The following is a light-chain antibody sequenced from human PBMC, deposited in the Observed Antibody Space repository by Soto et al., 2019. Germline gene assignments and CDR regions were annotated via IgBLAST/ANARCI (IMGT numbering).Light chain of an antibody. CDR1: QDISNY. Sequence: DIQMTQSPSSLSASVGDRVTITCQASQDISNYLNWYQQKPGKAPKLLIYDASNLETGVSSRFSGSGSGTDFTFTIISLQPEDIATYYCQQYDNPPLFTFGPGTKVDIK. CDR3: QQYDNPPLFT. J-gene: IGKJ3*01. V-gene: IGKV1-33*01. CDR2: DAS.